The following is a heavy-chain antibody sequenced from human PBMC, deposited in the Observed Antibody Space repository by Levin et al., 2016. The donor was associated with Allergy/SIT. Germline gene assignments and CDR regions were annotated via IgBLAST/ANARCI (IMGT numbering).Heavy chain of an antibody. Sequence: SVKVSCKASGGTFSSYAISWVRQAPGQGLEWMGGIIPIFGTANYAQKFQGRVTITADESTSTAYMELSSLRSEDTAVYYCARVDVVVVTATSNYYYYYMDVWGKGTTVTVSS. CDR1: GGTFSSYA. D-gene: IGHD2-21*02. CDR2: IIPIFGTA. CDR3: ARVDVVVVTATSNYYYYYMDV. V-gene: IGHV1-69*13. J-gene: IGHJ6*03.